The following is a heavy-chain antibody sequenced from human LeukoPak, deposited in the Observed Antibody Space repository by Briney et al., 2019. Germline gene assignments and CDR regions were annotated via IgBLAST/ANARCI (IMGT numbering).Heavy chain of an antibody. CDR3: ARETYYDSSGYPPTNYYYGMDV. Sequence: GASVKVSCKASGYTFTSYGISWVRQAPGQGLEWMGWISAYNGNTNYAQKLQGRVTMTTDTSTSPAYMELRRLRSDDTAVYYCARETYYDSSGYPPTNYYYGMDVWGQGTTVTVSS. J-gene: IGHJ6*02. D-gene: IGHD3-22*01. V-gene: IGHV1-18*01. CDR2: ISAYNGNT. CDR1: GYTFTSYG.